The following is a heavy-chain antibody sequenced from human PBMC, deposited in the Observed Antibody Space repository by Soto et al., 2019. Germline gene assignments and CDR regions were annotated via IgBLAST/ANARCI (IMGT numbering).Heavy chain of an antibody. CDR3: TTFQSYMILRQENRIWYFDL. Sequence: PGGSLRLSCAASGFTFRNAWMNWVRQAPGKGLEWVGRIKSKTDGGTTDYAAPVKGRFTTSRDDSRNTLYLRMYSLKTEDTAIYYCTTFQSYMILRQENRIWYFDLWGRGTLVTVSP. D-gene: IGHD3-10*01. CDR2: IKSKTDGGTT. V-gene: IGHV3-15*01. CDR1: GFTFRNAW. J-gene: IGHJ2*01.